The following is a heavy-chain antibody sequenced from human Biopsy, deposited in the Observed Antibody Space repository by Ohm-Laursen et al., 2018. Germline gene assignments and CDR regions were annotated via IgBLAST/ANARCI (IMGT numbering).Heavy chain of an antibody. V-gene: IGHV4-59*08. CDR2: ISYSGST. CDR3: AKQWSYYESFTQHYRGDFDY. J-gene: IGHJ4*02. D-gene: IGHD3-16*01. CDR1: GGSISSSY. Sequence: TLSLTCGVSGGSISSSYWSWIRQPPGKGLEWIGYISYSGSTSYNPSLKSRVTISADTSKNQLSLTLISLTAADTAVYFCAKQWSYYESFTQHYRGDFDYWGQGTLVIVSS.